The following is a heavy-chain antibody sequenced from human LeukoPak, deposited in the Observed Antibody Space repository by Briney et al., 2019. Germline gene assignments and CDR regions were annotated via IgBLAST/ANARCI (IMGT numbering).Heavy chain of an antibody. V-gene: IGHV3-30*04. CDR3: ARDGNSGYNSDYYYGMDV. Sequence: PGGSLRLSCAASGFPFSKFAMHWVRQAPGKGLECVATISYDGSNKYYADSVKGRFTISRDNSKNTLYLQMSSLRPEDTAIYYCARDGNSGYNSDYYYGMDVWGKGTTVTVSS. CDR1: GFPFSKFA. CDR2: ISYDGSNK. J-gene: IGHJ6*04. D-gene: IGHD5-12*01.